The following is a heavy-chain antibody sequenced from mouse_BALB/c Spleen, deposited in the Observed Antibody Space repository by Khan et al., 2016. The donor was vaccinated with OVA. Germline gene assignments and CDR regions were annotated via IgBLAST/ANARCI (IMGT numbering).Heavy chain of an antibody. J-gene: IGHJ4*01. CDR2: ISFSGTT. CDR3: ARSVYDAYADAMDY. D-gene: IGHD2-2*01. Sequence: EVQLQESGPGLVKPSQSLSLTCTVTGYSITSDFAWKWVRQFPGNQLEWMGYISFSGTTSYDPSLKSRLSITRDTSNNQFFLQLSSVNTEDTATYYCARSVYDAYADAMDYWGQGTSVTVSS. V-gene: IGHV3-2*02. CDR1: GYSITSDFA.